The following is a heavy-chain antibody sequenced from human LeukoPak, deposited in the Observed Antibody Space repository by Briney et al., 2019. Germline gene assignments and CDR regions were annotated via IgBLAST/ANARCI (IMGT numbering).Heavy chain of an antibody. CDR2: INWNGGST. CDR1: GFTFDDYG. V-gene: IGHV3-20*04. J-gene: IGHJ6*03. CDR3: AKSDTRNYYYYYYMDV. Sequence: GGSLRLSCAASGFTFDDYGMSWVRQAPGKGLEWVSGINWNGGSTGYADSVKGRFTISRDNSKNTLYLQMNSLRAEDTAVYYSAKSDTRNYYYYYYMDVWGKGTTVTISS.